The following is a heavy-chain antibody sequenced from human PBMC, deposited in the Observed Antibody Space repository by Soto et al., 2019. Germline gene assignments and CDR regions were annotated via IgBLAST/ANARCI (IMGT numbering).Heavy chain of an antibody. Sequence: GGSLRLSCAVSGFTFNSNDMTWVRQAPGKGLEWVSTISSSGAFTYHADSVRGRLTISRDNSKNTLYLQMNSLRAEDTAVYYCARSYYYDSSGYYRSFFQHWGQGTLVTGSS. D-gene: IGHD3-22*01. V-gene: IGHV3-23*01. CDR2: ISSSGAFT. CDR3: ARSYYYDSSGYYRSFFQH. CDR1: GFTFNSND. J-gene: IGHJ1*01.